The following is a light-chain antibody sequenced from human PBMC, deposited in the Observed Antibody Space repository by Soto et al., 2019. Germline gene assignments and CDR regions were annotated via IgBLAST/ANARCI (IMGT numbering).Light chain of an antibody. CDR2: AAS. Sequence: DIQMTQSPASVSSSVGDRFTITCRASQGIRNDLGWYQQKPGKAPKLLIYAASSLHSGVPYRFSGSGSGTDFTLTISRLQPEDFATYYCQHYNSYSEAFGQGTKVDIK. CDR1: QGIRND. CDR3: QHYNSYSEA. J-gene: IGKJ1*01. V-gene: IGKV1-17*01.